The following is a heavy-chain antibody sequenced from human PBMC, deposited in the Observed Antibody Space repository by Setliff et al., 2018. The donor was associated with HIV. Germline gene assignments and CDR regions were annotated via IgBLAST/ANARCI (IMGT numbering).Heavy chain of an antibody. D-gene: IGHD3-10*01. CDR3: AGRIDNSGSFPDKNWFDT. CDR1: GGSISSYC. J-gene: IGHJ5*02. Sequence: NPSETLSLTCTVSGGSISSYCWNWIRQPPGGGLEWIGFIFTSGSTKYNPSLQSRVTMSIDTSKNQFSLKLTSVTAADTAVYYCAGRIDNSGSFPDKNWFDTWGRGSLVTVSS. V-gene: IGHV4-4*09. CDR2: IFTSGST.